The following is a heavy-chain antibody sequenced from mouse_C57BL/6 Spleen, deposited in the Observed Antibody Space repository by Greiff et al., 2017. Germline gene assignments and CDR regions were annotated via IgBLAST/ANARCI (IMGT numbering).Heavy chain of an antibody. V-gene: IGHV1-39*01. Sequence: VQLQQSGPELVKPGASVKISCKASGYSFTDYNMNWVKQSNGKSLEWIGVINPNYGTTSYNQKFKGKATLTVDQSSSTAYMQLNSLTSEDSAVYYCESRENGNYDWFAYWGQGTLVTVSA. CDR1: GYSFTDYN. CDR3: ESRENGNYDWFAY. CDR2: INPNYGTT. J-gene: IGHJ3*01. D-gene: IGHD2-1*01.